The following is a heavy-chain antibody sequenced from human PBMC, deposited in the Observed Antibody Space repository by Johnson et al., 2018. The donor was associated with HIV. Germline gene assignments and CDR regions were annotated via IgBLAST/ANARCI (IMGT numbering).Heavy chain of an antibody. CDR2: VNWNADTT. CDR3: AKDMNYYDSSWDDAFDI. D-gene: IGHD3-22*01. V-gene: IGHV3-20*04. Sequence: VQLVESGGTVVRPGGSLRLSCVASGFNLDDYGMSWVRQAPGKGLEWVSGVNWNADTTGYADSVKGRFTISRDNAKNSLYLQMNSLRAEDTALYYCAKDMNYYDSSWDDAFDIWGQGTMVTVSS. J-gene: IGHJ3*02. CDR1: GFNLDDYG.